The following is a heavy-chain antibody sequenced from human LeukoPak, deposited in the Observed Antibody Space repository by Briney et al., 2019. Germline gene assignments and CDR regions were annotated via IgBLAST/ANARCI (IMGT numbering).Heavy chain of an antibody. Sequence: GGSLRHSCAASGFTFSSYAMSWVRQAPGKGLEWVSAISGSGGSTYYADSVKGRFTISRDNSKNTLYLQMNSLRAEDTAVYYCAKEVSRYSSGWYDYYYYMDVWGKGTTVTVSS. V-gene: IGHV3-23*01. J-gene: IGHJ6*03. D-gene: IGHD6-19*01. CDR2: ISGSGGST. CDR1: GFTFSSYA. CDR3: AKEVSRYSSGWYDYYYYMDV.